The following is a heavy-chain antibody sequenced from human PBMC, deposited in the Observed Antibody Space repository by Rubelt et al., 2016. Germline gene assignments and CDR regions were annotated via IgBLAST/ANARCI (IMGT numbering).Heavy chain of an antibody. J-gene: IGHJ6*02. CDR2: LNRSGST. Sequence: QVQLQQWGAGLLKPSETLSLTCAVYGGSFSGYYWSWIRQPPGKGLEWIGELNRSGSTNYNPSLKSRVTISVDASKNQFSRRLRSVTAGETAVYYCAGGRRGSSSWLSRDYYGMDVWGQGTTVTVSS. V-gene: IGHV4-34*01. CDR3: AGGRRGSSSWLSRDYYGMDV. CDR1: GGSFSGYY. D-gene: IGHD6-13*01.